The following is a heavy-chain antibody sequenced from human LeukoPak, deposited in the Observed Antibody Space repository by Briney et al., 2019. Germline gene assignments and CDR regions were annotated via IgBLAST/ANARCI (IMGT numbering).Heavy chain of an antibody. CDR1: GFTVSSNY. D-gene: IGHD3-10*01. V-gene: IGHV3-53*01. Sequence: GGSLRLSCAASGFTVSSNYMSWVRQAPGKGLEWVSVIYSGGSTYYADSVKGRFTISRDKSKNTVYLQMNSLRAEDTAVYYCAREGLTMVRGADVWGKGTTVTVSS. CDR2: IYSGGST. J-gene: IGHJ6*04. CDR3: AREGLTMVRGADV.